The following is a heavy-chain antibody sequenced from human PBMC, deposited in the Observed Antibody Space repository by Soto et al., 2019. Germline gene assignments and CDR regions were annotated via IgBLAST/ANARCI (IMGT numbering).Heavy chain of an antibody. Sequence: QVQLQESGPGLVKPSETLSLTCTVSGGSISSYYWSWIRQSPGMGLEWIGYIYYSGSTDYNPSLKSRVTMSVDTSKKQFSLKLNSVTAADTAVYYCAKGGGTSSTSDWYCELWGRGALVTVSS. J-gene: IGHJ2*01. CDR3: AKGGGTSSTSDWYCEL. V-gene: IGHV4-59*01. CDR2: IYYSGST. D-gene: IGHD6-6*01. CDR1: GGSISSYY.